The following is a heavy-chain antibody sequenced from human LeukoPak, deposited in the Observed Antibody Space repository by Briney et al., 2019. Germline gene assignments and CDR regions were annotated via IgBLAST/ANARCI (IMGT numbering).Heavy chain of an antibody. CDR1: GYTFTGYY. CDR2: INPNSGGT. D-gene: IGHD6-13*01. CDR3: ARAEYSSSWSTH. J-gene: IGHJ4*02. Sequence: ASVKVSCKASGYTFTGYYMHWVRQAPGQGLEWMGWINPNSGGTNYAQKFQGRVTMTRDTSISTAYMELSRLRSDDTAVYYCARAEYSSSWSTHWGQGTLVTVSS. V-gene: IGHV1-2*02.